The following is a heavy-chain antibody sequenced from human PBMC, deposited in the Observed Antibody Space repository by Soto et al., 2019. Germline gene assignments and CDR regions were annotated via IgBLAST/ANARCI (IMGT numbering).Heavy chain of an antibody. V-gene: IGHV4-39*01. Sequence: PSETLSLTCTVSGGSISSSSYYWGWIRQPPGKGLEWIGSIYYSGSTYYNPSLKSRVTISVDTSKNQFSLKLSSVTAADMAVYYCARQTRGSYRYYFDYWGQGTLVTVSS. CDR1: GGSISSSSYY. CDR2: IYYSGST. J-gene: IGHJ4*02. D-gene: IGHD1-26*01. CDR3: ARQTRGSYRYYFDY.